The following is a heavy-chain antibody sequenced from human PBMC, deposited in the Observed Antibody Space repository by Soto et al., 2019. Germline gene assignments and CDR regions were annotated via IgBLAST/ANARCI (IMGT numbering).Heavy chain of an antibody. CDR3: AHRPSYCSGGSCYSGFDY. CDR1: GFSLSTSGVG. D-gene: IGHD2-15*01. CDR2: IYWDDDK. V-gene: IGHV2-5*02. J-gene: IGHJ4*02. Sequence: QITLKESGPTLVKPTQTLTLTCTFSGFSLSTSGVGVGWIRQPPGKALEWLALIYWDDDKRYSPSLKSRLTITKDTSKNQVILTMTNMDPVDTATYYCAHRPSYCSGGSCYSGFDYWGQGTLVTVSS.